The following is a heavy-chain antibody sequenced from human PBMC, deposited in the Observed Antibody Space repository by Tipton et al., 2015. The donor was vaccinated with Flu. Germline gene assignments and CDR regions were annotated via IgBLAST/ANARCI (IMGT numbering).Heavy chain of an antibody. Sequence: SGFTFRSYGMHWVRQAPGKGLEWVAFISDDGNDINYADSVKGRFTISRDNSKKTIYLQMNSLRAEDTAIYYCARVYISYFFDYWGRGTLVTVSS. V-gene: IGHV3-30*19. CDR1: GFTFRSYG. CDR2: ISDDGNDI. D-gene: IGHD3-10*01. CDR3: ARVYISYFFDY. J-gene: IGHJ4*02.